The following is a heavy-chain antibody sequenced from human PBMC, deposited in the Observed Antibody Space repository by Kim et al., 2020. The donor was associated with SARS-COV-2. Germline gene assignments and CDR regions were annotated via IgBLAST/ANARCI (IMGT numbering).Heavy chain of an antibody. V-gene: IGHV3-48*02. Sequence: GGSLRLSCAAPELSFSSYGMNWVRRAPGKGLELVSYIGTGTGDTAYADSVKGRFTISRDNVRNSLYLQMNPLRDDDTDTYYCARENLGSGLFDCWGLGT. CDR3: ARENLGSGLFDC. J-gene: IGHJ4*02. CDR1: ELSFSSYG. D-gene: IGHD6-19*01. CDR2: IGTGTGDT.